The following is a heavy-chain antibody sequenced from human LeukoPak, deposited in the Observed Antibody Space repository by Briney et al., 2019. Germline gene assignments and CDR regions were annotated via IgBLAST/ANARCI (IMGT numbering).Heavy chain of an antibody. CDR3: ARGTPSYFYYDSSGSMP. V-gene: IGHV4-34*01. CDR1: GGSFSGYY. CDR2: INHSGST. J-gene: IGHJ4*02. D-gene: IGHD3-22*01. Sequence: SETLSLTCAVYGGSFSGYYWSWIRQPPGKGLEWIGEINHSGSTNYNPSLKSRVTISVDTSKNQFSLKLSSVTAADTAVYYCARGTPSYFYYDSSGSMPWGQGTLVTVSS.